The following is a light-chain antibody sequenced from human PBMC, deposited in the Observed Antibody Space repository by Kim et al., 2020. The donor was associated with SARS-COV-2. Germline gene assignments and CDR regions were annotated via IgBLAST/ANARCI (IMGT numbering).Light chain of an antibody. J-gene: IGKJ1*01. CDR2: GAS. CDR3: QQYNNWPRT. CDR1: QSVNSN. Sequence: EIVMTQSPATLSVSPGDRATLSCRASQSVNSNLAWYQHKPGQAPSLLIYGASTRATGIPARFSGSGSGTEFTLTISSLQSEDFAVYYCQQYNNWPRTFGQGTKVDIK. V-gene: IGKV3-15*01.